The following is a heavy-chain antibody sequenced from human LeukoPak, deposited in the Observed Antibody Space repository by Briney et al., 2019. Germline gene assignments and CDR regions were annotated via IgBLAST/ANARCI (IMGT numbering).Heavy chain of an antibody. Sequence: GGSLRLSCAASGFTFSSYSMNWVRQAPGKGLECVSSISSDSIYIYYADSVKGRFTSSRDNAKNSLYLQMNSLRAEDAAVYYCARGSSSYDCWGQGNLLTVSS. J-gene: IGHJ4*02. D-gene: IGHD6-13*01. CDR2: ISSDSIYI. V-gene: IGHV3-21*01. CDR1: GFTFSSYS. CDR3: ARGSSSYDC.